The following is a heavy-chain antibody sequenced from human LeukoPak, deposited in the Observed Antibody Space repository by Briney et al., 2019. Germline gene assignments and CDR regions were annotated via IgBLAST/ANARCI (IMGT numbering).Heavy chain of an antibody. CDR1: GYIFTDYY. CDR3: ARVKVGARDSGMDV. Sequence: ASAKVSCKASGYIFTDYYINWVRQAPGQGLEWMAWIHSNSGGTSFAQKFQGRVTMTRDTSINTAYMDLSSLRSDDTAVYYCARVKVGARDSGMDVWGQGTTVTVSS. V-gene: IGHV1-2*02. D-gene: IGHD1-26*01. J-gene: IGHJ6*02. CDR2: IHSNSGGT.